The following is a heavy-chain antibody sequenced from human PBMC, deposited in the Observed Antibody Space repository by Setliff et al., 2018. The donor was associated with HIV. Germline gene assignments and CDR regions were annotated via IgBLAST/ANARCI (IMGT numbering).Heavy chain of an antibody. CDR3: ARATGDSGYPRFFHY. Sequence: PSETLSLTCTVSGGSISSSRYSWGWIRQPPGKGLEWIGTIFYSGTADYNPSLKSRVTISVDTSKNQFSLKVTSVTAADTAVYYCARATGDSGYPRFFHYWGQGTLVTVSS. J-gene: IGHJ4*02. CDR1: GGSISSSRYS. CDR2: IFYSGTA. V-gene: IGHV4-39*01. D-gene: IGHD3-22*01.